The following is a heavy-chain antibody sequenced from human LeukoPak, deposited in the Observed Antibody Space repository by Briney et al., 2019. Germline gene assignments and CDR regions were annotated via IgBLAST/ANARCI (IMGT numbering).Heavy chain of an antibody. V-gene: IGHV3-48*03. Sequence: GGSLRLSCAASGFTFSSYEMNWVRQAPGKGLEWVSYISSSGSTIYYADSVKGRFTISRDNAKNSLYLQMNSLRAEDTAVYYCARGPKGPIFLDWLPHDAFDIWGQGTMVTVSS. CDR3: ARGPKGPIFLDWLPHDAFDI. CDR1: GFTFSSYE. J-gene: IGHJ3*02. D-gene: IGHD3-9*01. CDR2: ISSSGSTI.